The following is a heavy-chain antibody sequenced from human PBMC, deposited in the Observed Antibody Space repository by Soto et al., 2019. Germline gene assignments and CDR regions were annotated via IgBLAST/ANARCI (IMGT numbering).Heavy chain of an antibody. Sequence: PSETLSLTCAVYGGSFSGYYWSWIRQPPGKGLEWIGEINHSGSTNYNPSLKSRVTISVDTSKNQFSLKLSSVTAADTAVYYCASLPLSGYSYASYWGQGTLVTVSS. V-gene: IGHV4-34*01. CDR2: INHSGST. D-gene: IGHD5-18*01. CDR3: ASLPLSGYSYASY. CDR1: GGSFSGYY. J-gene: IGHJ4*02.